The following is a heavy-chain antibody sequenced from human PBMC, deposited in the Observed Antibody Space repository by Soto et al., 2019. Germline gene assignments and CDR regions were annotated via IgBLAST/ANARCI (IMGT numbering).Heavy chain of an antibody. D-gene: IGHD5-18*01. J-gene: IGHJ4*02. CDR1: GGSISSGGYY. Sequence: SETLSLTCTVSGGSISSGGYYWSWIRQHPGKGLEWIGYIYYSGSTYYNPSLKSRVTISVDTSKNQFSLKLSSVTAADTAMYYCAGGDTAMVYFDYWGQGTLVTVSS. V-gene: IGHV4-31*03. CDR3: AGGDTAMVYFDY. CDR2: IYYSGST.